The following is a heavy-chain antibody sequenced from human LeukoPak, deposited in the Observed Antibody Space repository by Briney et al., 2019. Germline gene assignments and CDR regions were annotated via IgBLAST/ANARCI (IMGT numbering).Heavy chain of an antibody. CDR3: AKGIAVAKYYFDY. CDR2: ISDDGYST. J-gene: IGHJ4*02. CDR1: RFIFDNYG. V-gene: IGHV3-23*01. D-gene: IGHD6-19*01. Sequence: GGTLRLSCAGSRFIFDNYGMTWVRQAPGKRLEWVSGISDDGYSTYYADSVKGRFTISRDNSKNTLYLQMNSLRAEDTAVYYCAKGIAVAKYYFDYWGQGTLVTVSS.